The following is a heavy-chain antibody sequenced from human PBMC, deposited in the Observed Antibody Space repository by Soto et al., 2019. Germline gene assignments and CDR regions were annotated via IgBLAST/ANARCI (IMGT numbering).Heavy chain of an antibody. CDR1: VFNFNSYE. J-gene: IGHJ6*02. Sequence: GWSLRLSWAASVFNFNSYEMKLLLQTPGHGLEWISYISSSGNIIYYADSGKGRFTISRDNSKNTLYLRMNSRRAKDTAVYYCAKSITPRYDYGIDVWRQGTTVTVSS. D-gene: IGHD1-20*01. V-gene: IGHV3-48*03. CDR2: ISSSGNII. CDR3: AKSITPRYDYGIDV.